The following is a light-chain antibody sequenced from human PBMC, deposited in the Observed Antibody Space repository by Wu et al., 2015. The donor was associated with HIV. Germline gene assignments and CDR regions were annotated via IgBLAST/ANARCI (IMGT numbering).Light chain of an antibody. CDR1: QSVSTN. V-gene: IGKV3-15*01. CDR2: DAS. CDR3: QQYNHWPLT. Sequence: EIVMTQSPATLSVSPGERATLSCRASQSVSTNLAWYQQKPGQAPRLLIYDASTRAIGIPAGFSGSGSGTEFTLTFTSMESEDSAVYFCQQYNHWPLTFGAGTKVEI. J-gene: IGKJ4*01.